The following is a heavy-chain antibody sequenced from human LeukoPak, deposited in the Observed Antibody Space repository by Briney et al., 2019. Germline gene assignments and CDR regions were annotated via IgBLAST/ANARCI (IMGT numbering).Heavy chain of an antibody. CDR2: ISYSGNT. Sequence: SETLSLTCTVSRGSMNPYYWGWIRQPPGNGLEWLAYISYSGNTKYNPSLKSRVLISVDTSKNHFSLKLSSVTAADTAVYYCASGGYYYIDVWGTGTTVTVSS. J-gene: IGHJ6*03. D-gene: IGHD3-10*01. V-gene: IGHV4-59*01. CDR3: ASGGYYYIDV. CDR1: RGSMNPYY.